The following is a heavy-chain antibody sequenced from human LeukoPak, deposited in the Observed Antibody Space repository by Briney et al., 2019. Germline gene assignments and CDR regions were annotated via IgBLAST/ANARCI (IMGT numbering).Heavy chain of an antibody. Sequence: PGGSLRLSCAASGFTFSSYSMNWVRQAPGKGLEWVSYISDSTSSMYYADSVKGRFTISRDNAKNSLFLQMNSLRAEDTAVYYCAKSPFDMWGQGTMVTVPS. CDR1: GFTFSSYS. CDR2: ISDSTSSM. J-gene: IGHJ3*02. CDR3: AKSPFDM. V-gene: IGHV3-48*01.